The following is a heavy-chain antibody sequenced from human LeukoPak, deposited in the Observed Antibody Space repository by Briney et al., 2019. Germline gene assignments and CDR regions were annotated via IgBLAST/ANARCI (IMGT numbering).Heavy chain of an antibody. D-gene: IGHD3-10*01. CDR1: GGSISSGDYY. V-gene: IGHV4-30-4*01. CDR2: IYYSGST. Sequence: KASETLSLTCTVSGGSISSGDYYWSWIRQPPGRGLEWIVYIYYSGSTYYNPSLKSRVTISVDTSKNQFSLKLSSVTVADTDVYYCARERYLWFGELIYYYGMDVWGKGTTVTVSS. CDR3: ARERYLWFGELIYYYGMDV. J-gene: IGHJ6*04.